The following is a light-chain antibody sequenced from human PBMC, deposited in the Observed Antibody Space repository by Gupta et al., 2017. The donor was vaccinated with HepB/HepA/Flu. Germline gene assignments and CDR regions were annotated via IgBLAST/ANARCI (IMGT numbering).Light chain of an antibody. CDR1: QSVGSY. J-gene: IGKJ3*01. CDR3: EQLSNWHPGVT. Sequence: IVLTQSPATLSLSPGQRSPLSCRASQSVGSYLAWYQKKPSQVPRLLIYDASNKAKGSTAKCSGSGGGTDGNITIISRDQEDLEVYSCEQLSNWHPGVTFGHGTRVDIK. CDR2: DAS. V-gene: IGKV3-11*01.